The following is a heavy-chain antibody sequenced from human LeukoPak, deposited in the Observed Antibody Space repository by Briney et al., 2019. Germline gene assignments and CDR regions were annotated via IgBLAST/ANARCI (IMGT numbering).Heavy chain of an antibody. J-gene: IGHJ4*02. Sequence: ASVKVSCKASGYTFTSYGISWVRQAPGQGLEWMGWISAYNGNTNYAQKLQGRVTMTTDTSTSTAYMELRSLRSDDTAVYYCAREPGGYYDSSGYRSPDCFDYWGQGTLVTVSS. CDR2: ISAYNGNT. D-gene: IGHD3-22*01. V-gene: IGHV1-18*01. CDR3: AREPGGYYDSSGYRSPDCFDY. CDR1: GYTFTSYG.